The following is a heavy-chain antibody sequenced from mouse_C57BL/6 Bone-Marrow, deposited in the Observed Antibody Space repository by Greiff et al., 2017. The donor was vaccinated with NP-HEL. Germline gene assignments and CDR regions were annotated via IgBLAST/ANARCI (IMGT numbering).Heavy chain of an antibody. Sequence: LQESGAELARPGASVKLSCKASGYTFTSYGISWVKQRTGQGLEWIGEIYPRSGNTYYNEKFKGKATLTADKSSSTAYMQLSSLTYEDSAVYYCARGYGDYAMDYWGQGTSVTVSS. CDR3: ARGYGDYAMDY. CDR2: IYPRSGNT. CDR1: GYTFTSYG. D-gene: IGHD2-2*01. V-gene: IGHV1-81*01. J-gene: IGHJ4*01.